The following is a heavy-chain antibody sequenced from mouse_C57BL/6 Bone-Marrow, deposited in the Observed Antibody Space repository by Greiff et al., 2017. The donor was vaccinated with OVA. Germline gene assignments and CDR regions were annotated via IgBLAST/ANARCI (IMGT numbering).Heavy chain of an antibody. J-gene: IGHJ2*01. CDR3: ARRGLTTVGY. CDR1: GYTFTSYG. CDR2: IYPRSGNT. Sequence: QVQLKESGAELARPGASVKLSCKASGYTFTSYGISWVKQRTGQGLEWIGEIYPRSGNTYYNEKFKGKATLTADKSSSTAYMELRSLTSEDSAVYFCARRGLTTVGYWGQGTTLTVSS. V-gene: IGHV1-81*01. D-gene: IGHD1-1*01.